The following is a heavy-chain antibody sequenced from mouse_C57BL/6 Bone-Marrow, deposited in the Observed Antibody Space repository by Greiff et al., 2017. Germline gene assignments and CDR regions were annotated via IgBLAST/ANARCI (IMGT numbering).Heavy chain of an antibody. CDR1: GYTFTSYW. Sequence: VQLQQSGTVLARPGASVKMSCKTSGYTFTSYWMNWVKQRPGQGLEWIGALYPGNSDTSYNQKFKGKDKLTAVTSASTAYMELSSLTNEDSAVYYCTRDYLYYFDYWGQGTTLTVSS. J-gene: IGHJ2*01. CDR3: TRDYLYYFDY. V-gene: IGHV1-5*01. D-gene: IGHD2-4*01. CDR2: LYPGNSDT.